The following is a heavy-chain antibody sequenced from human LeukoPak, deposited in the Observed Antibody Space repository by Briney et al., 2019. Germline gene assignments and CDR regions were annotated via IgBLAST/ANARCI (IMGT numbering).Heavy chain of an antibody. CDR3: ARDGNYYFDY. CDR2: IYYSGST. CDR1: GGSISSSGYY. V-gene: IGHV4-31*03. J-gene: IGHJ4*02. Sequence: SQTLSLTCTVSGGSISSSGYYWSWIRQYPGKGLEWIGYIYYSGSTYYNPSLKSRVTISVDTSKNLFSLRLSSVTAADTAVYYCARDGNYYFDYWGQGTLVTVSS. D-gene: IGHD4-23*01.